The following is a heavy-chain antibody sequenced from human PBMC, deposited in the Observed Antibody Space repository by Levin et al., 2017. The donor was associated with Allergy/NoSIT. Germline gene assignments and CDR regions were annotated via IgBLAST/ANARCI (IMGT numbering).Heavy chain of an antibody. CDR2: ISPNNGHT. CDR1: GYTFRVYG. V-gene: IGHV1-18*01. D-gene: IGHD6-19*01. CDR3: ARDLGTGWYDNAFEI. Sequence: ASVKVSCKASGYTFRVYGIICVRQAPGEGLEWLGWISPNNGHTKVSHKVQGRVTMTTDASTTTAYLDIRSLTSDDTAVYYCARDLGTGWYDNAFEIWGQGTLVSVSS. J-gene: IGHJ3*02.